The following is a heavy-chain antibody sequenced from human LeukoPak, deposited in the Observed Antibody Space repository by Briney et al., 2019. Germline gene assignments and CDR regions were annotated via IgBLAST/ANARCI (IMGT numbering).Heavy chain of an antibody. V-gene: IGHV3-11*01. CDR3: TRDRWGKYYFEY. D-gene: IGHD7-27*01. CDR1: GFPFSDFY. CDR2: IGSSGTPI. Sequence: GGSLRLSCAASGFPFSDFYMSWIRQAPGKGLEWVSYIGSSGTPIYYADSVKGRFTISRGNAKNSLYLQMNTLRAEDTAVYYCTRDRWGKYYFEYWGLGTLVTVSS. J-gene: IGHJ4*02.